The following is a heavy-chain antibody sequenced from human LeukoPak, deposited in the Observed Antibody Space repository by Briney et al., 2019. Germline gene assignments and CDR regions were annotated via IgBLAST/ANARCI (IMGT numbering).Heavy chain of an antibody. J-gene: IGHJ3*02. CDR1: GFTFSSYA. V-gene: IGHV3-23*01. D-gene: IGHD4-23*01. CDR3: ATDYGGNSDAFDI. CDR2: ISGSGGST. Sequence: QPGGSLRLSCAASGFTFSSYAMSWVRQAPGKGLEWVSAISGSGGSTYYADSVKGRFTISRDNSKNTLYLQMNSLRAEDTAVYYCATDYGGNSDAFDIWGQGTMVTVSS.